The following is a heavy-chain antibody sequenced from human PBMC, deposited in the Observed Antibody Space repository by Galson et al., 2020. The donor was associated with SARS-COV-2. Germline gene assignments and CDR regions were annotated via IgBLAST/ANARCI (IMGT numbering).Heavy chain of an antibody. J-gene: IGHJ4*02. Sequence: GESLKISCAASGLSVSSNYMSWVRQAPGKGLEWVSVIYTGGSTYYADSVKGRFTISRDNSKNTLYLQMNSLRAEDTAVYYCARDGIGSGWYRIDYWGQGTLVTVSS. V-gene: IGHV3-66*01. CDR3: ARDGIGSGWYRIDY. CDR2: IYTGGST. D-gene: IGHD6-19*01. CDR1: GLSVSSNY.